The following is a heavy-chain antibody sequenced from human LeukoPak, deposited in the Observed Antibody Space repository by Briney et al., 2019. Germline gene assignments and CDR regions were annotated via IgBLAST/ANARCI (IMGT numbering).Heavy chain of an antibody. CDR2: IRYDGSYK. D-gene: IGHD6-6*01. J-gene: IGHJ4*02. Sequence: PGGSLRLSCAASGFTFSSYGMHWVRQAPGKGLDWVSFIRYDGSYKYYADSVKGRFTISRDNSKDTLYLQMNSLRAEDTAVYYCAKDRDSNSPYYFDSWGQGTLVTVSS. CDR3: AKDRDSNSPYYFDS. V-gene: IGHV3-30*02. CDR1: GFTFSSYG.